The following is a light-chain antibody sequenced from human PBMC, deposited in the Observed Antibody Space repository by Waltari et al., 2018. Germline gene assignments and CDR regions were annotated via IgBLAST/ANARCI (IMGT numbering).Light chain of an antibody. J-gene: IGLJ2*01. CDR3: SSYTSSSSVV. CDR2: EVS. Sequence: QSALTQPPSVSGSPGQSVTISCTGTSSDVGSYNRVSWYQQPPGTAPKLMIYEVSNRPAGGPDRCSGSKSGNTASLTISGLQAEDEADYYCSSYTSSSSVVFGGGTKLTVL. V-gene: IGLV2-18*02. CDR1: SSDVGSYNR.